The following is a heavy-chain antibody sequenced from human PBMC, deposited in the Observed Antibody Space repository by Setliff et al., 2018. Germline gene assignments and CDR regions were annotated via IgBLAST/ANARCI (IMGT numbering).Heavy chain of an antibody. CDR1: GFRFTNFG. D-gene: IGHD3-22*01. V-gene: IGHV1-18*01. Sequence: ASVKVSCKTSGFRFTNFGFSWVRQAPGQGLEWLGSISPYSGNTNYPQWLQDRVTMTIDTSATTAYMELKSLRSDDTAVYYCARVPQEALYYYDRGNHFDSWGQGTLVTVSS. J-gene: IGHJ4*02. CDR2: ISPYSGNT. CDR3: ARVPQEALYYYDRGNHFDS.